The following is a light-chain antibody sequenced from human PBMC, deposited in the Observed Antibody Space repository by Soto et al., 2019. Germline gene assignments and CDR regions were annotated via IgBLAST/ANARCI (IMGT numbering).Light chain of an antibody. J-gene: IGKJ2*01. Sequence: EIVVTQSPGTLSLSPGERATLSCRASQSVSSSYLAWYQQKPGQAPRLLIYGASSMATGIPDSFNGSESGTAFTLTISRLEPEDFAVYYCQQYGISPYTFGQGTKLDIK. CDR3: QQYGISPYT. CDR1: QSVSSSY. CDR2: GAS. V-gene: IGKV3-20*01.